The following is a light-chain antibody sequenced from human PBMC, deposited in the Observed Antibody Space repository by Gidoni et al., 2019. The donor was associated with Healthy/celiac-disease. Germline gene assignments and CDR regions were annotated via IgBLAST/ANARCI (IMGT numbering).Light chain of an antibody. J-gene: IGKJ1*01. CDR2: AAS. CDR1: QGISSY. Sequence: AIRMTQSPSSLSASTGDSVTITCRASQGISSYLAWYQQKPGRAPKLLIYAASTLQSGVPSKFSGSGSGTDFTVTISWLQSEDFATYYCQQYYSYPRTFSQGTKVEIK. CDR3: QQYYSYPRT. V-gene: IGKV1-8*01.